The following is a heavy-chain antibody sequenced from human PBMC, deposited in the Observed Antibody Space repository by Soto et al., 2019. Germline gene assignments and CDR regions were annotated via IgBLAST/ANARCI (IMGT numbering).Heavy chain of an antibody. J-gene: IGHJ6*02. CDR1: GYSVSSGYY. Sequence: SETLSLSGAVSGYSVSSGYYWGCIRQPPGKGLEWIGSIYHSGSTYYNPSLKSRVTISVDTSKNQFSLKLSSVTAADTAVYYCAREGRRIAAYYYYGMDVWGQGTTVTVSS. V-gene: IGHV4-38-2*02. D-gene: IGHD6-6*01. CDR2: IYHSGST. CDR3: AREGRRIAAYYYYGMDV.